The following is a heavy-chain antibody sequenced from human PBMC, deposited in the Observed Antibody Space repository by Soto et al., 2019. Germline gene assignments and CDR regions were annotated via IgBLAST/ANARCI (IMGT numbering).Heavy chain of an antibody. D-gene: IGHD3-10*01. CDR3: ARDRYYGSGSYYKIHYGMDV. CDR1: GGSISSFY. J-gene: IGHJ6*02. V-gene: IGHV4-59*01. Sequence: PSETLSLTCTVSGGSISSFYWSWIRQPPGKGLGWVGYIYYSGSTNYNPSLKSRVTISVDTSKNQFSLKLSSVTAADTAVYYCARDRYYGSGSYYKIHYGMDVWGQGTTVTVSS. CDR2: IYYSGST.